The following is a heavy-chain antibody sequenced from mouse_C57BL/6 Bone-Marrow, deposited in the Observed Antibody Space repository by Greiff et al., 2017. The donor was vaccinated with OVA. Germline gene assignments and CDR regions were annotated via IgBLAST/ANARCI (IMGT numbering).Heavy chain of an antibody. Sequence: VQLKQSGPELVKPGASVKISCKASGYSFTGYYMNWVKQSPEKSLEWIGEINPSTGGTTYNQKFKAKATLTVDKSSSTAYMQLKSLTSEDSAVCYCARSNYYGCSIVLDWYYDVWGTGTTVTVSS. CDR3: ARSNYYGCSIVLDWYYDV. CDR2: INPSTGGT. J-gene: IGHJ1*03. V-gene: IGHV1-42*01. D-gene: IGHD1-1*01. CDR1: GYSFTGYY.